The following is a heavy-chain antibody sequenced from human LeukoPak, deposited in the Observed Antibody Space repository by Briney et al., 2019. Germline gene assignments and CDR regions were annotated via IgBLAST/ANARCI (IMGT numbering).Heavy chain of an antibody. V-gene: IGHV3-11*01. Sequence: GGSLRPSCAASGFTFSDYYMTWIRQAPGKGLEWVSYISGSGTNIDYADSVKGRFTISRDNAKNSVYLQMNSLRAEDTAVYYCAISANGGNSFWNYWGQGTLVTVSS. CDR3: AISANGGNSFWNY. J-gene: IGHJ4*02. CDR2: ISGSGTNI. D-gene: IGHD4-23*01. CDR1: GFTFSDYY.